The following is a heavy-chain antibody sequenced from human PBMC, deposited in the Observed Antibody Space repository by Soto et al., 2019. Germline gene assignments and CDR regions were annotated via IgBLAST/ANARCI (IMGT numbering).Heavy chain of an antibody. CDR3: ARTVVAAIPWFDP. D-gene: IGHD2-15*01. V-gene: IGHV3-66*01. J-gene: IGHJ5*02. CDR2: IYSGGST. CDR1: GFTVSSNY. Sequence: PGGSLRLSCAASGFTVSSNYMSWVRQAPGKGLEWVSVIYSGGSTYYADSVKGRFTISRDNSKNALYLQMNSLRAEDTAVYYCARTVVAAIPWFDPWGQGTLVTVSS.